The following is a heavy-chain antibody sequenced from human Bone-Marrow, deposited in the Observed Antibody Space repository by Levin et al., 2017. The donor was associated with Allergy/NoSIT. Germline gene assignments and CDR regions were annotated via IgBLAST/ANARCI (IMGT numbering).Heavy chain of an antibody. D-gene: IGHD2-15*01. CDR1: GFTFSDHY. CDR2: IRNKANSYTT. J-gene: IGHJ4*02. Sequence: LGESLKISCAASGFTFSDHYMDWVRQAPGKGLEWVGRIRNKANSYTTEYAASAKGRFTISRDDSKNSLSLQMNSLKTEDTAVYYCAKVQGSSYDCWGQGTLVIVSS. V-gene: IGHV3-72*01. CDR3: AKVQGSSYDC.